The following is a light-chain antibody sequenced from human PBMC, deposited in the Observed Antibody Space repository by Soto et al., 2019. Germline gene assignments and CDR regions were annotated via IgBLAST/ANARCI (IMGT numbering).Light chain of an antibody. CDR2: DAS. CDR3: QQANNLLLT. J-gene: IGKJ3*01. Sequence: DIQLTQSPSSLSASIGDRVTMTCQASEDISDYLSWYQQRPGKAPRLLIYDASNLETGVPSRFSGSRSGTFFTFTISSLQPEDIATYYCQQANNLLLTFGPGTKVETK. CDR1: EDISDY. V-gene: IGKV1-33*01.